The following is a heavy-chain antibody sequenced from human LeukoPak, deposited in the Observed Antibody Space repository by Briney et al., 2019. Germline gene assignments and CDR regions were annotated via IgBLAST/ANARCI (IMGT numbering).Heavy chain of an antibody. CDR1: GFTFSSYG. D-gene: IGHD6-19*01. V-gene: IGHV3-30*02. J-gene: IGHJ6*03. CDR3: ARDGEGAGIRSYYYYYYMDV. CDR2: IRHDGSNK. Sequence: GGSLRLSCAASGFTFSSYGIHWVRQAPGKGLEWVAFIRHDGSNKYYTDSVKGRFTISRDNSKDTLYLQMNSLRAEDTAVYYCARDGEGAGIRSYYYYYYMDVWGKGTTVTISS.